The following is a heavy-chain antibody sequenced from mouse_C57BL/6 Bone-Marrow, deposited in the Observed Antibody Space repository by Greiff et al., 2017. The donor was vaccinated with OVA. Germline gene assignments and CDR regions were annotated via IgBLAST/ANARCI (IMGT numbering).Heavy chain of an antibody. CDR1: GYTFTDYY. V-gene: IGHV1-19*01. CDR2: INPYNGGT. J-gene: IGHJ2*01. CDR3: ARRNWDVGDYFDY. D-gene: IGHD4-1*01. Sequence: VQLQQSGPVLVKPGASVKMSCKASGYTFTDYYMNWVKQSHGKSLEWIGVINPYNGGTSYNQKFKGKATLTVDKSSSPAYMELNSLTSEDSAVYYCARRNWDVGDYFDYWGQGTTLTVSS.